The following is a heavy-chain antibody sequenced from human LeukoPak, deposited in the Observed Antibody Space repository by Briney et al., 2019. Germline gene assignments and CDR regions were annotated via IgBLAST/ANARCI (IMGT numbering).Heavy chain of an antibody. D-gene: IGHD1-20*01. Sequence: PGGSLRLSCAASGFTFSTYCMSWVRQAPGKGLEWVSGIGISGVSTYYADSVKGRFTISRDNSKNTLYLQMNSLRVEDSAVYYCAKTGNYNWNGFDYWGQGTLVTVSS. CDR2: IGISGVST. CDR3: AKTGNYNWNGFDY. J-gene: IGHJ4*02. CDR1: GFTFSTYC. V-gene: IGHV3-23*01.